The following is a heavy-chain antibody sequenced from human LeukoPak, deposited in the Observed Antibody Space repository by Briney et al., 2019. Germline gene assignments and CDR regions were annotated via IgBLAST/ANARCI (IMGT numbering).Heavy chain of an antibody. CDR3: ARWGYCSGGSCRYGMDV. CDR1: GFTFSSYA. Sequence: GGSLRLSCAASGFTFSSYAMSWVRQAPGKGLEWVSAISGSGGSTYYADSVKGRFTISRDNSKNTLYLQMNSLRAEDTAVYYCARWGYCSGGSCRYGMDVWGQGTTVTVSS. V-gene: IGHV3-23*01. D-gene: IGHD2-15*01. J-gene: IGHJ6*02. CDR2: ISGSGGST.